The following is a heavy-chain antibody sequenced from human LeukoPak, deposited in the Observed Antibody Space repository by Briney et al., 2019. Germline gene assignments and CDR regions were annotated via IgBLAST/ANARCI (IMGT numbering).Heavy chain of an antibody. J-gene: IGHJ4*02. CDR1: GYTFTSYD. D-gene: IGHD4-17*01. Sequence: ASVKVSCKASGYTFTSYDINWVRQATGQGLEWMGWMNPNSGNTGYAQKFQGRVTMTRNTSISTAYMELSSQRSEDTAVYYCARGRFTVTTLLDFDYWGQGTLVTVSS. V-gene: IGHV1-8*01. CDR3: ARGRFTVTTLLDFDY. CDR2: MNPNSGNT.